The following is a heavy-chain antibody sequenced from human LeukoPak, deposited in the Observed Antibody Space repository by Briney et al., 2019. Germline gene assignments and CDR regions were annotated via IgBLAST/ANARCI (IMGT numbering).Heavy chain of an antibody. V-gene: IGHV3-21*01. J-gene: IGHJ4*02. CDR3: ARKAAAGTRKDFDY. CDR2: ISSSSSYI. CDR1: RFTFSSYS. Sequence: PGGSLRLSCAASRFTFSSYSMNWVRQAPGKGLEWVSSISSSSSYIYYADSVKGRFTISRDNAKNSLYLQMNSLRAEDTAVYYCARKAAAGTRKDFDYRGQGTLVTVSS. D-gene: IGHD6-13*01.